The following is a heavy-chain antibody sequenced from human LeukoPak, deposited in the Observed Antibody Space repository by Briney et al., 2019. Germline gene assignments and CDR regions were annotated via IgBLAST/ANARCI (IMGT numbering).Heavy chain of an antibody. CDR2: IYHSGNT. CDR1: GASMSSLY. Sequence: SETLSLTCNGSGASMSSLYWSWIRQPPRKGLELIGYIYHSGNTNYSPSLESRVTMSVDESKNQFSLRVHLSAAATAVYYCASTRGAAVAGRFDSWGQGALVTVSS. V-gene: IGHV4-4*09. D-gene: IGHD6-19*01. J-gene: IGHJ4*02. CDR3: ASTRGAAVAGRFDS.